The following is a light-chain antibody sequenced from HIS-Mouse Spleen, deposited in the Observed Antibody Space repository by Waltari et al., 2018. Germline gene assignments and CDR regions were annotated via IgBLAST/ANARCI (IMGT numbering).Light chain of an antibody. CDR3: YSTDSSGNHRV. CDR1: ALPNNY. Sequence: SYELTQPPSVSVSPGQTARITCPGDALPNNYAYWYQQKSGQAPVLVIYEDSKRPPGIPERFSGSSSGTMATLTISGAQVEDEADYYCYSTDSSGNHRVFGGGTKLTVL. J-gene: IGLJ2*01. V-gene: IGLV3-10*01. CDR2: EDS.